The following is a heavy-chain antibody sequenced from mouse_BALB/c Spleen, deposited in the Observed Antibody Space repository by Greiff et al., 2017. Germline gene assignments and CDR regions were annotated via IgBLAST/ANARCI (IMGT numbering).Heavy chain of an antibody. V-gene: IGHV2-5-1*01. D-gene: IGHD1-1*01. Sequence: VKLMESGPSLVQPSQSLSITCTVSGFSLTSYGVHWVRQSPGKGLEWLGVIWRGGSTDYNAAFMSRLSITKDNSKSQVFFKMNSLQADDTAIYYCAKERDLATVVNAMDYWGQGTSVTVSS. CDR1: GFSLTSYG. CDR2: IWRGGST. CDR3: AKERDLATVVNAMDY. J-gene: IGHJ4*01.